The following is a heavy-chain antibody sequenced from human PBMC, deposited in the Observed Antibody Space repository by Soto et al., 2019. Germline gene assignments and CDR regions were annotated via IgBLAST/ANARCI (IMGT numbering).Heavy chain of an antibody. V-gene: IGHV1-2*02. D-gene: IGHD3-9*01. Sequence: ASVKVSCKASGYTFTGYYMHWVRQAPGQGFEWMGRISPKSGGTNYAQKFEGRVTMTWDTSLKTVYMELSSLISEDTAVYYCARPPGYISDWYYFDLWGQGTLVTVSS. CDR2: ISPKSGGT. CDR3: ARPPGYISDWYYFDL. CDR1: GYTFTGYY. J-gene: IGHJ4*02.